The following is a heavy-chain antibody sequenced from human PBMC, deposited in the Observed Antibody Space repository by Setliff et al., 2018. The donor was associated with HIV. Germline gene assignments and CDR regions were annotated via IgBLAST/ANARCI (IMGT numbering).Heavy chain of an antibody. V-gene: IGHV4-4*07. Sequence: PSETLSLTCSVSGGSMSGYYWNWIRQPAGKGLEWIGRIYSSGSTNHNPSLKSRVTMSVDTSKNQFSLKLKSVTAADTAVYYCALTGHRLLRGYMDVWGKGTTVTVSS. D-gene: IGHD2-15*01. CDR3: ALTGHRLLRGYMDV. CDR2: IYSSGST. CDR1: GGSMSGYY. J-gene: IGHJ6*03.